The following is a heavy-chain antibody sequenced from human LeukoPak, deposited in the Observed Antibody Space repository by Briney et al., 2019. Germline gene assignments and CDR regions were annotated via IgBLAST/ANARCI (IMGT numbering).Heavy chain of an antibody. D-gene: IGHD3-10*01. CDR3: AKPGGSGSYYDPFDY. Sequence: GGSLRLSCAASGFTFSSYGMHWVRQAPGKGLEWVAFIRYDGSNKYYADSVKGRFTISRDNSKNTLYLQMNSLRAEDTAVYYCAKPGGSGSYYDPFDYWGQGTLVTVSS. V-gene: IGHV3-30*02. CDR1: GFTFSSYG. CDR2: IRYDGSNK. J-gene: IGHJ4*02.